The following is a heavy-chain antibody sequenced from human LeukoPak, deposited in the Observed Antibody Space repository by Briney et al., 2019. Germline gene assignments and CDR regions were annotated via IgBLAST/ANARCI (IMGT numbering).Heavy chain of an antibody. J-gene: IGHJ3*02. V-gene: IGHV1-2*02. D-gene: IGHD7-27*01. CDR3: ARDRSWGQWAFDI. CDR1: GYTFTGYY. CDR2: INPNSGGT. Sequence: GASVKVSCKASGYTFTGYYMHWVRQAPGQGLEWMGWINPNSGGTNYAQKFQGRVTMTRDTSISTAYMELSRLRSDDTAVYYCARDRSWGQWAFDIWGQGTMVTLSS.